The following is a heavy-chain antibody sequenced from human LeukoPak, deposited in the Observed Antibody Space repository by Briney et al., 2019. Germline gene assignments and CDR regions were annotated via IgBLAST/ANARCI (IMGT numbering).Heavy chain of an antibody. J-gene: IGHJ3*02. Sequence: ASVKVSCKASGGTFSSYAISWVRQAPGQGLEWMGWISAYNGNTNYAQKLQGRVTMTTDTSTSTAYMELRSLRSDDTAVYYCARSMITFGGVIVRGNAFDIWGQGTMVTVSS. CDR2: ISAYNGNT. CDR1: GGTFSSYA. V-gene: IGHV1-18*01. D-gene: IGHD3-16*02. CDR3: ARSMITFGGVIVRGNAFDI.